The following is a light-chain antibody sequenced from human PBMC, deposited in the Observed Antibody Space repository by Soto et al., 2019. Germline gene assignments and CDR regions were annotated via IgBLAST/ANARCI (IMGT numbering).Light chain of an antibody. CDR2: ATS. CDR1: QSVNSN. CDR3: QQYDYWPRT. J-gene: IGKJ1*01. Sequence: EIVMTQSPATLSVSPGERATLSCRASQSVNSNLAWYQQKPGQAPRLLIHATSTRATGVPARFSGSGSGTEFTLTISSLQSEDFAVYYCQQYDYWPRTFGQGTKVDIK. V-gene: IGKV3-15*01.